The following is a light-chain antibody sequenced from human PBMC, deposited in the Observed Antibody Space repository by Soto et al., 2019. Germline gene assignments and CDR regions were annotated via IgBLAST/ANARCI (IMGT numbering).Light chain of an antibody. CDR3: QQRSEWPRT. Sequence: EIVLTQSPATLSLSPGERATLSCRASQSVRIYLAWYQQKPGQAPRLLIYDASNRATGIPPRFSGSGSGTDFTLSISSLEPEDFAVYYCQQRSEWPRTFGQGTKLEIK. J-gene: IGKJ2*01. CDR1: QSVRIY. V-gene: IGKV3-11*01. CDR2: DAS.